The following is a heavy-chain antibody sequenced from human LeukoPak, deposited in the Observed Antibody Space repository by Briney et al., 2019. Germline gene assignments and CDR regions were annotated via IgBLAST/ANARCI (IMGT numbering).Heavy chain of an antibody. CDR2: TSYDGSNK. CDR3: AVHDYGEGIGY. CDR1: GFTFSSYG. Sequence: GGSLRLSCAASGFTFSSYGMHWVRQAPGKGLEWVAVTSYDGSNKYYADSVKGRFTISRDNSKNTLYLQMNSLRAEDTAVYYCAVHDYGEGIGYWGQGTLVTVSS. V-gene: IGHV3-30*03. D-gene: IGHD4-17*01. J-gene: IGHJ4*02.